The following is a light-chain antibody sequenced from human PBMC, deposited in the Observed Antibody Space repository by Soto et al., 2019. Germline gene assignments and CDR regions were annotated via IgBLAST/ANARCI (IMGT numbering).Light chain of an antibody. Sequence: EIVLTQSPGTLSLSPGERATLSCRASQSVSSYLAWYQQKPGQAHRLLIYDAYNRATGIPARFSGSGSGTDFTLTIRSLEPEDFAVYYCQQRSNWPITFGQGTRLEIK. CDR1: QSVSSY. CDR3: QQRSNWPIT. V-gene: IGKV3-11*01. J-gene: IGKJ5*01. CDR2: DAY.